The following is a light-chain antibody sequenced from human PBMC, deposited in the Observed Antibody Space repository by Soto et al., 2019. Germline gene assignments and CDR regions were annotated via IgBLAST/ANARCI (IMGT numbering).Light chain of an antibody. Sequence: DIQMTQSPSSLSASVGDRVTITCRASQSISNFLNWYQQTPGKAPKLLISTASSLETGVPSRFSGSGSGTDFTLTISSLQPEDFATYYCQQYDNLPLIFGQGTRLEIK. V-gene: IGKV1-33*01. CDR1: QSISNF. CDR3: QQYDNLPLI. J-gene: IGKJ5*01. CDR2: TAS.